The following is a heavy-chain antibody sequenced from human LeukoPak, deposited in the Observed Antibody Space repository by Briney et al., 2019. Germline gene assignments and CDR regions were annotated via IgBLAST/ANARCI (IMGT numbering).Heavy chain of an antibody. CDR3: ARSRVHFDY. V-gene: IGHV4-34*01. CDR2: INHSGST. D-gene: IGHD3-10*01. J-gene: IGHJ4*02. Sequence: SETLSLTCAVYGGSFSGYYWSWIRQPPGKGLEWIGEINHSGSTNYNPSLKSRVTISVGTSKNQFSLKLSSVTAADTAVYYCARSRVHFDYWGQGTLVTVSS. CDR1: GGSFSGYY.